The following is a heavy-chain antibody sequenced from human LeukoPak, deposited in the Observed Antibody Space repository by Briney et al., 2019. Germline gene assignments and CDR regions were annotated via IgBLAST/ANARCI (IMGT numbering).Heavy chain of an antibody. J-gene: IGHJ3*02. V-gene: IGHV1-69*05. D-gene: IGHD1-26*01. CDR1: GGTFSSYA. Sequence: SVKVSCKASGGTFSSYAISWVRQAPGQGLEWMGRIIPIFGTANYAQKFQGRVTITTDESTSTAYMELSSLRSEDTAVYYCARVIWDSGSYHDAFDIWGQGTMVTVS. CDR2: IIPIFGTA. CDR3: ARVIWDSGSYHDAFDI.